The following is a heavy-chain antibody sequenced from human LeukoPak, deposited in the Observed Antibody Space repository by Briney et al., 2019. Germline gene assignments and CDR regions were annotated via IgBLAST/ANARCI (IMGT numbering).Heavy chain of an antibody. J-gene: IGHJ2*01. Sequence: GGSLRLSCAASGFTFSSYSMNWVRQAPGKGLEWVSFISSNSDYIYYADSVKGRFTISRDNSKNTLYLQMNSLRAEDTAVYYCAKDRHDFWSGYYTGRYFDLWGRGTPVTVSS. CDR1: GFTFSSYS. V-gene: IGHV3-21*04. CDR2: ISSNSDYI. D-gene: IGHD3-3*01. CDR3: AKDRHDFWSGYYTGRYFDL.